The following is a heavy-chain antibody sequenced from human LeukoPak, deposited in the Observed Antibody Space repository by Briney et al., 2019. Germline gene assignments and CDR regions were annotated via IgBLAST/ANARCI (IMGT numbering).Heavy chain of an antibody. D-gene: IGHD3-22*01. J-gene: IGHJ4*02. CDR1: GGSISSSSYY. CDR2: IYYSGST. Sequence: SETLSLTCTVSGGSISSSSYYWGWIRQPPGQGLEWIGSIYYSGSTYYNPSLKSRVTISVDTSKNQFSLKLSSVTAADTAVYYCARRPRRYYYDSSGYGGFDYWGQGTLVTVSS. CDR3: ARRPRRYYYDSSGYGGFDY. V-gene: IGHV4-39*01.